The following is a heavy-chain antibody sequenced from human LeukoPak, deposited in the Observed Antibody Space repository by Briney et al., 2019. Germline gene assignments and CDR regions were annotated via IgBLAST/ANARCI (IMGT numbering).Heavy chain of an antibody. J-gene: IGHJ3*02. V-gene: IGHV3-30*04. CDR1: GFTFSSYA. CDR3: ARARSSYGYGDAFDI. D-gene: IGHD5-18*01. CDR2: ISYDGSSR. Sequence: GGSLRLSCAASGFTFSSYAMSWVRQAPGKGLEWVAVISYDGSSRYYADSVKGRFTISRDNSKNTLYLQMNSLRAEDTAVYYCARARSSYGYGDAFDIWGQGTMVTVSS.